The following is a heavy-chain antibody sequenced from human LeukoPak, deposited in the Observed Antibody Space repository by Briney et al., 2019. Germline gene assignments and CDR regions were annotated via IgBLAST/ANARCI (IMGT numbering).Heavy chain of an antibody. J-gene: IGHJ4*02. CDR2: IYPGDPDT. D-gene: IGHD3-22*01. CDR1: GYSFTSYW. CDR3: AGLGGSSGYYSYFDY. Sequence: GESLKISCKGSGYSFTSYWIGWVRQMPGKGLEWMGIIYPGDPDTRYSPSFQGQVTISADKSISTAYLQWSSLKASDTAMYYCAGLGGSSGYYSYFDYWGQGTLVTVSS. V-gene: IGHV5-51*01.